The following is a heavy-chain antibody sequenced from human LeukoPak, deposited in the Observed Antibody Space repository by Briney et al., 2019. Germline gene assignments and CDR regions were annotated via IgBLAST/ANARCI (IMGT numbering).Heavy chain of an antibody. J-gene: IGHJ4*02. Sequence: PSETLSLTCTVSGGSISSYYWSWIRQPPGKGLEWIGYIYYSGSTNYNPSLKSRVTISVDTSKNQFSLKLSSVTAADTAVYYCAGPRWELPHAYYFDYWGQGTLVTVSS. D-gene: IGHD1-26*01. CDR3: AGPRWELPHAYYFDY. CDR1: GGSISSYY. CDR2: IYYSGST. V-gene: IGHV4-59*08.